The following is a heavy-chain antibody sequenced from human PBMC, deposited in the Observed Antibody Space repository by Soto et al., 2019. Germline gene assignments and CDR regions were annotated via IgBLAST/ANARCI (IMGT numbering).Heavy chain of an antibody. V-gene: IGHV3-30*18. CDR1: GFTFSSYG. CDR2: ISYDGSDQ. Sequence: QVQLVESGGGVVQPGRSLRLSCAASGFTFSSYGMYWVRQAPGKGLEWVARISYDGSDQFYGDSVKGRFTISRDNSKNILYVQMNSLRSEDTAVYYCAKDTGPDYWGQGTVVTVSA. J-gene: IGHJ4*02. CDR3: AKDTGPDY.